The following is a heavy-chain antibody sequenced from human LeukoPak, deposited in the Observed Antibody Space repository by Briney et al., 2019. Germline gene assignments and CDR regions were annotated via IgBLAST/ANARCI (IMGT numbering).Heavy chain of an antibody. CDR1: GFTFSSYA. V-gene: IGHV3-23*01. CDR3: AKDGSSSWYSNWFDP. J-gene: IGHJ5*02. Sequence: GGSLRLSCAASGFTFSSYAMTWVRQAPGKGLEWVSATGGSGGSTHYADSVKGRFTISRDNSNNTLYLQMKSLRAEDTAVYYCAKDGSSSWYSNWFDPWGQGTLVIVSS. D-gene: IGHD6-13*01. CDR2: TGGSGGST.